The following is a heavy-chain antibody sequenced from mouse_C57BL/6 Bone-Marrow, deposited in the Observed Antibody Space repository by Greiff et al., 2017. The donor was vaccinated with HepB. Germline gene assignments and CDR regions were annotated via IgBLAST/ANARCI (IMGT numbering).Heavy chain of an antibody. D-gene: IGHD2-5*01. CDR2: INPNNGGT. Sequence: EVQLQQSGPELVKPGASVKISCKASGYTFTDYYMNWVKQSHGKSLEWIGDINPNNGGTSYNQKFKGKATLTVDKSSSTAYMELRSLTSEDSAVYYCALDYSNCDAMDYWGQGTSVTVSS. CDR3: ALDYSNCDAMDY. V-gene: IGHV1-26*01. CDR1: GYTFTDYY. J-gene: IGHJ4*01.